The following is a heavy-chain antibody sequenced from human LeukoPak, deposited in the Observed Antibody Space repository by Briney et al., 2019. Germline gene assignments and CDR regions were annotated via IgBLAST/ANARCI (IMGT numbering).Heavy chain of an antibody. V-gene: IGHV4-59*08. J-gene: IGHJ4*02. Sequence: PGGSLRLSCAASGFTFSSYAMSWIRQPPGKGLEWIGYIYYSGSTNYNPSLKSRVTISVDTSKNQFSLKLSSVTAADTAVYYCARHPEDYWGQGTLVTVSS. CDR1: GFTFSSYA. CDR3: ARHPEDY. CDR2: IYYSGST.